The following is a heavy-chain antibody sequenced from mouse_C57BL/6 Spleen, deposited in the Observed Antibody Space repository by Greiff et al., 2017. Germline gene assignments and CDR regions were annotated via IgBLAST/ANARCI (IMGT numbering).Heavy chain of an antibody. CDR2: IYPGDGDT. D-gene: IGHD1-1*01. J-gene: IGHJ1*03. CDR1: GYAFSSSW. Sequence: VQLQQSGPELVKPGASVKISCKASGYAFSSSWMNWVKQRPGKGLEWIGRIYPGDGDTNYNGKFKGKATLTADKSSSTAYMQLSSLTSEDSAVYFCARVGTTVGYFDVWGTGTTVTVSS. CDR3: ARVGTTVGYFDV. V-gene: IGHV1-82*01.